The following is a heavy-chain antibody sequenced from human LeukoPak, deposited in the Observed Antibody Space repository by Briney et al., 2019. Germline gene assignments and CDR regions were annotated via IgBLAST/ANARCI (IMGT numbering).Heavy chain of an antibody. V-gene: IGHV3-9*01. CDR2: ISWNSGSI. J-gene: IGHJ5*02. Sequence: PGGSLRLSCAASGFTFDDYAMHWVRQAPGKGLEWVSGISWNSGSIGYADSVKGRFTISRDNAKNSLYLQMNSLRAEGTALCYCAKDQYSSGWYSLDPWGQGTLVTVSS. CDR3: AKDQYSSGWYSLDP. CDR1: GFTFDDYA. D-gene: IGHD6-19*01.